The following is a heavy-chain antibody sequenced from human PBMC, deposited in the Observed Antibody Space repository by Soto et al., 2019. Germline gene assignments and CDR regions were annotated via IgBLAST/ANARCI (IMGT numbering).Heavy chain of an antibody. CDR3: AKGSVLRVVEAPLAILGGVDV. D-gene: IGHD2-8*01. J-gene: IGHJ6*02. CDR1: GFTFSSYG. V-gene: IGHV3-30*18. CDR2: MSYDGSHE. Sequence: GSLRRSCVASGFTFSSYGMHWVRQAPGKGLEWVAVMSYDGSHEYYADSVKGRFTISRDNSKTILYLQMNSLRLEDTAVYYCAKGSVLRVVEAPLAILGGVDVWGQGAMVTVSS.